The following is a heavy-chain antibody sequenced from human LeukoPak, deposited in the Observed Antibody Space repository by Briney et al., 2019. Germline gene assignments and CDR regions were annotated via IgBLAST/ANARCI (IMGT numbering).Heavy chain of an antibody. Sequence: ASVKVSCKASGYTFTSYAMHWVRQAPGQRLEWMGWINAGNGNTKYSQEFQGRVTITRDTSASTAYMELSSLRSEDMAVYYCARDRRDCSSTSCYVPLDYWGQGTLVTVSS. CDR1: GYTFTSYA. V-gene: IGHV1-3*03. CDR2: INAGNGNT. CDR3: ARDRRDCSSTSCYVPLDY. D-gene: IGHD2-2*01. J-gene: IGHJ4*02.